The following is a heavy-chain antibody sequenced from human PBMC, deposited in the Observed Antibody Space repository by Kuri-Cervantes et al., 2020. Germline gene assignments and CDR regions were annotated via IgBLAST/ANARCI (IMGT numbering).Heavy chain of an antibody. CDR2: MNPNSGNT. V-gene: IGHV1-8*02. CDR1: GYTFTSYG. D-gene: IGHD3-3*01. J-gene: IGHJ4*02. Sequence: ASVKVSCKASGYTFTSYGINWVRQATGQGLEWMGWMNPNSGNTGYAQKFQGRVTMTRNTSISTAYMELSSLRSEDTAVYYCARDRIFGVVITDYWGQGILVTVSS. CDR3: ARDRIFGVVITDY.